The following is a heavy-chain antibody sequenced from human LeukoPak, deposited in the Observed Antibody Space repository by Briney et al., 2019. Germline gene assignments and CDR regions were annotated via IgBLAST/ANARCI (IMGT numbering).Heavy chain of an antibody. CDR3: AREGYCSSTSCYTDY. Sequence: SQTLSLTCAISEDSVSSNSAAWNWIRQSPSRGLEWLGRTYYRSKWYNDYAVSVKSRIIINPDTSKNQFSMQLNSVTPEDTAVYYCAREGYCSSTSCYTDYWGQGTLVTVSS. V-gene: IGHV6-1*01. D-gene: IGHD2-2*02. CDR1: EDSVSSNSAA. CDR2: TYYRSKWYN. J-gene: IGHJ4*02.